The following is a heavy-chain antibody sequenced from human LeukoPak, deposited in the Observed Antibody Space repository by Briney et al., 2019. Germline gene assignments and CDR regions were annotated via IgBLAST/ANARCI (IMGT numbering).Heavy chain of an antibody. CDR2: ISSSSSTI. Sequence: GGSLRLSCAASGFTFSSYSMNWIRQAPGKGLAWVSYISSSSSTIYYADSVKGRFTISRDNAKNSLYLQMNSLRAEDTAVYYCAREGVTSPRIAFDIWGQGTMVTVSS. D-gene: IGHD2-8*01. J-gene: IGHJ3*02. V-gene: IGHV3-48*01. CDR1: GFTFSSYS. CDR3: AREGVTSPRIAFDI.